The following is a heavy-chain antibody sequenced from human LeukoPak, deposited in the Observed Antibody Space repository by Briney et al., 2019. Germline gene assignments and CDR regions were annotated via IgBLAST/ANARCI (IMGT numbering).Heavy chain of an antibody. D-gene: IGHD2-2*01. Sequence: SVTLSLTCTVSDGSISSYYWSWIRQRAGKGLEWIGRIYTSGSTNYNPSLKSRVTMSVDTSKNQFSLKLSSVTAADTAVYYCARNIVVVPAAVGGGWFDPWGQGTPVTVSS. CDR3: ARNIVVVPAAVGGGWFDP. CDR2: IYTSGST. CDR1: DGSISSYY. V-gene: IGHV4-4*07. J-gene: IGHJ5*02.